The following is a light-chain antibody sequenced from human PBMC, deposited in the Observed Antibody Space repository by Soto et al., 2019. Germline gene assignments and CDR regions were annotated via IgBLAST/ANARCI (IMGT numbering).Light chain of an antibody. CDR1: QRISSW. CDR3: QQYNSYPYT. J-gene: IGKJ2*01. Sequence: DIQMTQSPSTLSASVGDRVTITCRASQRISSWLAWYQQKPGKAPKLLIYKASSLESGVPSRFSGSGSATEFTLTISSLQPDDCATYYCQQYNSYPYTFGQGTKLEIK. V-gene: IGKV1-5*03. CDR2: KAS.